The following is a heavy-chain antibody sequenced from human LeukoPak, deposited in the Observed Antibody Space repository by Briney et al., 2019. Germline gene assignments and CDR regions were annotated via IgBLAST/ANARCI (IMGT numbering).Heavy chain of an antibody. CDR3: ARHGIAAAGTMDV. J-gene: IGHJ6*03. CDR1: GYTFTSYD. CDR2: INPNSGGT. D-gene: IGHD6-13*01. V-gene: IGHV1-2*02. Sequence: ASVKVSCKASGYTFTSYDINWVRQATGQGLEWMGWINPNSGGTNYAQKFQGRVTMTRDTSISTAYMELSRLRSDDTAVYYCARHGIAAAGTMDVWGKGTTVTISS.